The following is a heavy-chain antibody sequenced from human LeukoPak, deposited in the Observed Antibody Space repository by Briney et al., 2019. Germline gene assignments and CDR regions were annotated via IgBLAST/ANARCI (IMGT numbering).Heavy chain of an antibody. CDR3: ARGRGGYSYGLNY. Sequence: PSETLSLTCAVSGGSISRAAYSWSWIRQPPGKGLEWIGYIYHSGTTYYNPSLKTRVTISVDKSKNQFSLKLSSVTAADTAVYYCARGRGGYSYGLNYWGQGTLVTVSS. CDR2: IYHSGTT. CDR1: GGSISRAAYS. J-gene: IGHJ4*02. V-gene: IGHV4-30-2*01. D-gene: IGHD5-18*01.